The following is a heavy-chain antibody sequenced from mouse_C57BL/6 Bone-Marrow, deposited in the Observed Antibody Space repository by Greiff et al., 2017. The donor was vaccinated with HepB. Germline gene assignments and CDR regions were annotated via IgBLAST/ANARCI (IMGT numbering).Heavy chain of an antibody. CDR3: ARTNYYGSSYYAMDY. J-gene: IGHJ4*01. D-gene: IGHD1-1*01. V-gene: IGHV1-39*01. CDR2: INPNYGTT. Sequence: VQLKQSGPELVKPGASVKISCKASGYSFTDYNMNWVKQSNGKSLEWIGVINPNYGTTSYNQKFKGKATLTVDQSSSTAYMQLNSLTSEDSAVYYCARTNYYGSSYYAMDYWGQGTSVTVSS. CDR1: GYSFTDYN.